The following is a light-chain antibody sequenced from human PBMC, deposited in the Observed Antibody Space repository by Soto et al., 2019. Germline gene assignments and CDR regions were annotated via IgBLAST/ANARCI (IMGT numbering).Light chain of an antibody. V-gene: IGKV3-20*01. J-gene: IGKJ1*01. Sequence: EIVLTQSPGNLSLSPGERVALSCRASQSVSSMSLAWYQQKPGQAPRLLIYAASSRATGIPDRFSGGGSGTDFTLTISGLEPEDFAVYYCQHYSSSRWTFGQGTKVDIK. CDR1: QSVSSMS. CDR3: QHYSSSRWT. CDR2: AAS.